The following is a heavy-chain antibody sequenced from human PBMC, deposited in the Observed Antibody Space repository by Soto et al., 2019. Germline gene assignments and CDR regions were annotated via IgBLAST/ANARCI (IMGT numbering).Heavy chain of an antibody. CDR1: GYTFTRFA. CDR3: ARVIAVAHAFDI. CDR2: IIPIFGTA. Sequence: SVKVSCKASGYTFTRFALHWVRQAPGQRLEWMGGIIPIFGTANYAQKFQGRVTITADKSTSTAYMELSSLRSEDTAVYYCARVIAVAHAFDIWGQGTMVTVSS. V-gene: IGHV1-69*06. J-gene: IGHJ3*02. D-gene: IGHD6-19*01.